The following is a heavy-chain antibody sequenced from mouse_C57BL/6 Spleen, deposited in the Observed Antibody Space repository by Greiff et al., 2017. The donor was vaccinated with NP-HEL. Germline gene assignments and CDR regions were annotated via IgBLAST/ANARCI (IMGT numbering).Heavy chain of an antibody. V-gene: IGHV5-17*01. CDR3: ARRVVVPHWYFDV. CDR2: ISSGSSTI. J-gene: IGHJ1*03. Sequence: EVKLLESGGGLVKPGGSLKLSCAASGFTFSDYGMHWVRQAPEKGLEWVAYISSGSSTIYYADTVKGRFTISRDNAKNTLFLQMTSLRSEDTAMDYCARRVVVPHWYFDVWGTGTTVTVSS. D-gene: IGHD1-1*01. CDR1: GFTFSDYG.